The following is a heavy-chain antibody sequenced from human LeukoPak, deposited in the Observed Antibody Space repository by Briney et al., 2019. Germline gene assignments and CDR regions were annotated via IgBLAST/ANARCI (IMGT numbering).Heavy chain of an antibody. CDR3: ASSRWYYYMDV. D-gene: IGHD2-15*01. CDR1: GGSISSYF. J-gene: IGHJ6*03. CDR2: IYYSGST. V-gene: IGHV4-59*01. Sequence: SETLSLTCTVSGGSISSYFWSWIRQPPGKGLEWIGYIYYSGSTNYNPSLKSRVTISVDTSKNQFSLKLSSVTAADTAVYYCASSRWYYYMDVWGKGTTVTVSS.